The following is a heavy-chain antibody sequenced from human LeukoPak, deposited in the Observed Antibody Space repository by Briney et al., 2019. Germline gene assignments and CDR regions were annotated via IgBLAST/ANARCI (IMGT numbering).Heavy chain of an antibody. J-gene: IGHJ3*02. Sequence: ASVKVSCKVSGYTLTEISMHWVRQAPGKGLEWMGGFDPEDGETIYAQKFQGRVTMTEDTSTDTAYMALSRLRSEDTAVYYCATDPMVRGIWGQGTMVTVSS. CDR1: GYTLTEIS. V-gene: IGHV1-24*01. CDR2: FDPEDGET. CDR3: ATDPMVRGI. D-gene: IGHD3-10*01.